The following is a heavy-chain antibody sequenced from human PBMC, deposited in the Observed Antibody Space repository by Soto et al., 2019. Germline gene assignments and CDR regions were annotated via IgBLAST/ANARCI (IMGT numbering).Heavy chain of an antibody. D-gene: IGHD3-22*01. Sequence: GASVKVSSKASGFTFTSSAVQSPRQARGQRLEWIGWIVVGSGNTNYAQKFQERVTITRDMSTSTAYMELSSLRSEDTAVYYCAACRVGTRYYYDSSGHSDVWGRGTTVTVSS. CDR3: AACRVGTRYYYDSSGHSDV. CDR2: IVVGSGNT. V-gene: IGHV1-58*01. J-gene: IGHJ6*02. CDR1: GFTFTSSA.